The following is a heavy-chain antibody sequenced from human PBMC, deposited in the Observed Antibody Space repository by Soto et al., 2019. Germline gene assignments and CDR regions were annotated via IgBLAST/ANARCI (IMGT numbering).Heavy chain of an antibody. V-gene: IGHV4-31*03. D-gene: IGHD3-10*01. CDR1: GGSISSGGYY. J-gene: IGHJ5*02. CDR3: ARGGGGSGPSDFDP. Sequence: QVQLQESGPGLVKPSQTLSLTCTVSGGSISSGGYYWSWIRQHPGKGLEWIGYIYYSGSTYYNPSLKSRVTISVDTSKNQFSLRLSSVTAADTAVYYCARGGGGSGPSDFDPWGQGTLVTVSS. CDR2: IYYSGST.